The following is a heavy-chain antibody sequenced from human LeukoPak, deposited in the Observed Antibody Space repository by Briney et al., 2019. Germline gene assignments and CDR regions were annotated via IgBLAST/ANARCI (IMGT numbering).Heavy chain of an antibody. J-gene: IGHJ4*02. CDR2: ISGSGGST. V-gene: IGHV3-23*01. D-gene: IGHD6-13*01. Sequence: GGSLRLSCAASGFTFSSYAMSWVRQAPGKGLEWISGISGSGGSTHYADPVKGRFTISRDNSKNTLYLQMNSLRAEDTAVYFCARFPTYGYTTTWYSDYWGQGTLVTVSS. CDR1: GFTFSSYA. CDR3: ARFPTYGYTTTWYSDY.